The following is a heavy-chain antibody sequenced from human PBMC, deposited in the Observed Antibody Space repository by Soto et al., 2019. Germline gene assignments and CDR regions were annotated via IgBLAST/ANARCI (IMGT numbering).Heavy chain of an antibody. J-gene: IGHJ4*02. CDR2: IYHSGST. CDR3: ATAPPYNYNYHIHF. CDR1: GGSIRSDNW. D-gene: IGHD1-20*01. V-gene: IGHV4-4*02. Sequence: SETLSLTCAVSGGSIRSDNWWSWVRQPPGKGLEWIGEIYHSGSTNHNPSLKSRVIMSVDKSKNQFSLKLSSATAADTAVYYCATAPPYNYNYHIHFWGQGALVTVS.